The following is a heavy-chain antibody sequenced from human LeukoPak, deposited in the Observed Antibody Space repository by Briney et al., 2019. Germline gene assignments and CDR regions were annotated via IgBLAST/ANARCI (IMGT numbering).Heavy chain of an antibody. V-gene: IGHV4-59*08. CDR1: GGSISSYY. D-gene: IGHD3-3*01. CDR3: ARGGYYDFWSGYFNWFDP. J-gene: IGHJ5*02. Sequence: SETLSLTCTVSGGSISSYYWSWIRQPPGKGLEWIGYIYYSGSTNYNPSLKSRVTISVDTSKNQFSLKLSSVTAADTAVYYCARGGYYDFWSGYFNWFDPWGQGTLVTVSS. CDR2: IYYSGST.